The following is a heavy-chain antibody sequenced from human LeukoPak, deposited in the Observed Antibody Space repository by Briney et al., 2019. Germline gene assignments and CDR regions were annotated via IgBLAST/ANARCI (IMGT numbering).Heavy chain of an antibody. CDR3: AREGYPMIPRNSGY. V-gene: IGHV3-7*01. CDR2: IKQDGSEK. Sequence: GGSLRLSCAASGFTFSSYWMSWVRQAPGKGLEWVANIKQDGSEKYYVDSVKGRFTISRDNAKNSLYLQMNSLRAEDTAVYYCAREGYPMIPRNSGYWGQGTLVTVSS. J-gene: IGHJ4*02. CDR1: GFTFSSYW. D-gene: IGHD4-23*01.